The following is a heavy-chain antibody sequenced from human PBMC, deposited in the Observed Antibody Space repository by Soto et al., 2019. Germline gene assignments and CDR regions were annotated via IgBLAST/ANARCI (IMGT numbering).Heavy chain of an antibody. CDR1: GFTFSSYG. Sequence: GGSLRLSCAASGFTFSSYGMHWVRQAPGKGLEWVAVISYDGSNKYYADSVKGRFTISRDNSKNTLYLQMNSLRAEDTAVYYCAKDMGLVFFDYWGQGTLVTVSS. V-gene: IGHV3-30*18. D-gene: IGHD2-2*01. J-gene: IGHJ4*02. CDR2: ISYDGSNK. CDR3: AKDMGLVFFDY.